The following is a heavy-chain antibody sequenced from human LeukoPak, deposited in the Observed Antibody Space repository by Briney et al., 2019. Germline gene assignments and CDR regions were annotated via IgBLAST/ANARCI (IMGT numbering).Heavy chain of an antibody. Sequence: PGGSLRLSCAASGFTFSSYGMHWVRQAPGKGLEWVAVISYDGSNKYYADSVKGRFTISRDNSKNTLYLQMNSLRAEDTAVYYCAKDGGTYYYGSGSYSTLYYFDYWGQGTLVTVSS. V-gene: IGHV3-30*18. J-gene: IGHJ4*02. CDR3: AKDGGTYYYGSGSYSTLYYFDY. D-gene: IGHD3-10*01. CDR1: GFTFSSYG. CDR2: ISYDGSNK.